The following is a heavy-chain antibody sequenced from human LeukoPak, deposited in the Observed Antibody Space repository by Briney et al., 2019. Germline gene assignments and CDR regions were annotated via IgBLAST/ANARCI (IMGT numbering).Heavy chain of an antibody. CDR3: TSDRFGVAGTGDAFDV. Sequence: GGSLRLSCAASGFSFNDAWLNWVRQAPGKGLEWVGRIKSNAYGGTTDYAAPVKDRFTISRDDSKTTLYLQMNSLKTEDTAVYYCTSDRFGVAGTGDAFDVWGHGTMVTVSS. V-gene: IGHV3-15*01. CDR2: IKSNAYGGTT. D-gene: IGHD6-19*01. J-gene: IGHJ3*01. CDR1: GFSFNDAW.